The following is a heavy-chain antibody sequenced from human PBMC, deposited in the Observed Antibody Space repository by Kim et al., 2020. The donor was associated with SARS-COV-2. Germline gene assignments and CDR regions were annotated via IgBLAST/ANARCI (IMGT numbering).Heavy chain of an antibody. V-gene: IGHV4-39*01. CDR1: GGSISSSSYY. D-gene: IGHD2-8*01. CDR2: IYYSGST. CDR3: ASLGVLLNWFDP. Sequence: SETLSLTCTVSGGSISSSSYYWGWIRQPPGKGLEWIGSIYYSGSTYYNPSLKSRVTISVDTSKNQFSLKLSSVTAADTAVYYCASLGVLLNWFDPWGQGTLVTVSP. J-gene: IGHJ5*02.